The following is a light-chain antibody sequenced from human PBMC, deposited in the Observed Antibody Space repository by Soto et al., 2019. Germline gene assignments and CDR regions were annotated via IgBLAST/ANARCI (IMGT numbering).Light chain of an antibody. CDR3: QQSYSSPPT. Sequence: DIQTTPSPSSLSASVGYRFIITCRASQSISNHLNWYQQKPGKAPKLLIFAASSLQSGVPSRFSGSRSGPDFTLTISSLQPEDFATYYCQQSYSSPPTFGQGTTVDIK. CDR1: QSISNH. CDR2: AAS. V-gene: IGKV1-39*01. J-gene: IGKJ1*01.